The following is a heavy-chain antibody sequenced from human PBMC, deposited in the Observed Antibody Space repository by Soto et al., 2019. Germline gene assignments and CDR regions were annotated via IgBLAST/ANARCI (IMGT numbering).Heavy chain of an antibody. CDR2: INHSGST. D-gene: IGHD3-3*01. Sequence: SETLSLTCAVYGGSFSGYYWSWIRQPPGKGLEWIGEINHSGSTNYNPSLKSRVTISVDTSKNQFSLKLSSVTAADTAVYYCARGFWSGYYYYGMDVWGQGTRVTVSS. CDR1: GGSFSGYY. V-gene: IGHV4-34*01. CDR3: ARGFWSGYYYYGMDV. J-gene: IGHJ6*02.